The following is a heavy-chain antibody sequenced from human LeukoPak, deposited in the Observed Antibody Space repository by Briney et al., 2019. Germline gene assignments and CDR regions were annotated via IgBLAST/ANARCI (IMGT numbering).Heavy chain of an antibody. J-gene: IGHJ5*02. Sequence: ASVKVSCKASGYTFVNYGFSWARQAPGQGLEWMGWISTDIGNTNYAEQFQGRVTMTADTSTSTAYMELRSLRSDDTAVYYCARVGTRAYCSGTSCTINWFDPWGQGTLVTVSS. D-gene: IGHD2-2*01. CDR3: ARVGTRAYCSGTSCTINWFDP. CDR2: ISTDIGNT. CDR1: GYTFVNYG. V-gene: IGHV1-18*01.